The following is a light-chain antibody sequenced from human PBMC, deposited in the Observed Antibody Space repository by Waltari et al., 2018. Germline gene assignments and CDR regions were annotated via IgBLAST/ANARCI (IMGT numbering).Light chain of an antibody. V-gene: IGLV3-25*03. CDR2: KNS. CDR3: QSGDSSGTYWV. CDR1: ALPKQY. J-gene: IGLJ3*02. Sequence: SYELHKPPSVSVSPGQTARNPCSGDALPKQYAYWFQQKPGQAPAVVIYKNSERPSGIPERFSGSRSGTTVTLTISGVQAEDEADYYCQSGDSSGTYWVFGGGTKLTVL.